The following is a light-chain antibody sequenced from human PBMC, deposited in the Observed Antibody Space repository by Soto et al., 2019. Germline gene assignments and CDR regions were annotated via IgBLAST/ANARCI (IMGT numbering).Light chain of an antibody. J-gene: IGKJ3*01. V-gene: IGKV3-20*01. CDR3: QQFGSSPFT. CDR2: GAS. Sequence: EIVLTQSPGTLSLSPGERATLSCRASRSVSRTYLAWYQQKPGQAPRLLIYGASSRATGIPDRFSGSGSGTDFSLTSSRLEPEDFAGYYCQQFGSSPFTFGPGTKVDIK. CDR1: RSVSRTY.